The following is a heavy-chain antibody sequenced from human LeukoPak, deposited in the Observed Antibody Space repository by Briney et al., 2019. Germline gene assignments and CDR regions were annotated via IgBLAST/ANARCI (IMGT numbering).Heavy chain of an antibody. Sequence: PSKTLSLTCTVSGGSISSYYWSWIRQPPGKGLEWIGYIYYSGSTNYNPSLKSRVTISVDTSKNQFPLKLSSVTAADTAVYYCASYSSSQRWGYFDYWGQGTLVTVSS. D-gene: IGHD6-13*01. CDR2: IYYSGST. J-gene: IGHJ4*02. CDR1: GGSISSYY. CDR3: ASYSSSQRWGYFDY. V-gene: IGHV4-59*08.